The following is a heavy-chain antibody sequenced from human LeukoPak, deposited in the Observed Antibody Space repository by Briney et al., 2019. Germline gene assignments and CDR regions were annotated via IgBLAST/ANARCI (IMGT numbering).Heavy chain of an antibody. V-gene: IGHV3-48*02. CDR2: ISSRGSSI. D-gene: IGHD6-19*01. Sequence: EGSLRLSCTTSGFTLSSYNMNWVRQAPGKGLEWVSYISSRGSSIQYADSVKGRFTISRDNAKNSLYLQMDSLRDDDTAVYYCARTYNSGWYFDYWGQGTLVTVSS. J-gene: IGHJ4*02. CDR3: ARTYNSGWYFDY. CDR1: GFTLSSYN.